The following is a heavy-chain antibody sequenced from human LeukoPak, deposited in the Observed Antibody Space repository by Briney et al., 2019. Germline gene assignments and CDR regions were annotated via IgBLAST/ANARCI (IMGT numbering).Heavy chain of an antibody. CDR2: ISYDGSNK. CDR3: AKDRGYSYGSPFDP. Sequence: GGSLRLSCAASGFTFSSYGMHWVRQAPGKGLEWVAVISYDGSNKYYADSVKGRFTISRDNFKNTLYLQMNSLRAEDTAVYYCAKDRGYSYGSPFDPWGQGTLVTVSS. CDR1: GFTFSSYG. D-gene: IGHD5-18*01. J-gene: IGHJ5*02. V-gene: IGHV3-30*18.